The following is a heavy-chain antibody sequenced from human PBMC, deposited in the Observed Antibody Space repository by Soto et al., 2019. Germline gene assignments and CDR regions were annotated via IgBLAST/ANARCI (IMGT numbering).Heavy chain of an antibody. D-gene: IGHD5-18*01. V-gene: IGHV4-30-4*01. CDR2: IYYSGST. J-gene: IGHJ2*01. CDR3: AREVTSFGYFDL. Sequence: KTSETLSLTCTVSGGSISSGDYYWSWIRQPPGKGLEWIGYIYYSGSTYYNPSLKSRVTISVDTSKNQFSLKLSSVTAADTAVYYCAREVTSFGYFDLWGRGTLVTVSS. CDR1: GGSISSGDYY.